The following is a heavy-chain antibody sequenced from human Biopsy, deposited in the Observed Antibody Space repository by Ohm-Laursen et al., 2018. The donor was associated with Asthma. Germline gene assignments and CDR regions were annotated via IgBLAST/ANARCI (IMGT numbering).Heavy chain of an antibody. J-gene: IGHJ6*02. Sequence: SLRLSCAASGFTFSSYAMSWVRQAPGKGLEWVSAISGSGGSTYYADSVKGRFTISRDNSKNTLYLQMNSLRAEDTAVYYCARDYGGNSGYYYGMDVWGQGTTVTVSS. CDR3: ARDYGGNSGYYYGMDV. CDR1: GFTFSSYA. CDR2: ISGSGGST. V-gene: IGHV3-23*01. D-gene: IGHD4-23*01.